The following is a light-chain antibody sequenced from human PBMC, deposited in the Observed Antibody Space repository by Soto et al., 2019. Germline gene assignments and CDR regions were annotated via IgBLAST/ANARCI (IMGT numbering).Light chain of an antibody. J-gene: IGLJ2*01. CDR2: EDR. V-gene: IGLV2-23*02. CDR3: CSYASSSTFV. CDR1: SSDVGNYNL. Sequence: QSALTQPASVSGSPGQSITISSTGTSSDVGNYNLVSWYQQHPGKAPKLMIYEDRKRPSEVSNRFSGSKSGNTASLTISGLQAEDDADYYFCSYASSSTFVFGGGTKLTVL.